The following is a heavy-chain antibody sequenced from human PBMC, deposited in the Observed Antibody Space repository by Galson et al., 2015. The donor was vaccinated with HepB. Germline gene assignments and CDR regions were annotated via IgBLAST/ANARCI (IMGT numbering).Heavy chain of an antibody. CDR1: GFTFSSYS. CDR2: ISSSSSYI. CDR3: ARDIAGHSSGWGIDY. V-gene: IGHV3-21*01. D-gene: IGHD6-19*01. Sequence: SLRLSCAASGFTFSSYSMNWVRQAPGKGLEWVSSISSSSSYIYYADSVKGRFTISRDNAKNSLYLQMNSLRAEDTAVYYCARDIAGHSSGWGIDYWGQGTLVTVSS. J-gene: IGHJ4*02.